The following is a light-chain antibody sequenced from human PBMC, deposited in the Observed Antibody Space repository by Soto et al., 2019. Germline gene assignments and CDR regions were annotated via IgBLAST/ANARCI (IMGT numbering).Light chain of an antibody. CDR1: SNYVGSYNR. J-gene: IGLJ1*01. V-gene: IGLV2-18*02. Sequence: QSLLTQPPSVSGSPGQAVALSRTGASNYVGSYNRVAWYQQPPGTAPKLMIYEVSNRPSGVPDRFSGSKSGNTASLTISGLQAEDEADYYCSSFTSSSTYVFGTGTKVTVL. CDR3: SSFTSSSTYV. CDR2: EVS.